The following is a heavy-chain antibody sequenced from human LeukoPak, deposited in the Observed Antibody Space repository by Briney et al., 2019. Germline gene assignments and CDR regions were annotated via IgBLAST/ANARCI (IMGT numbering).Heavy chain of an antibody. D-gene: IGHD3-22*01. Sequence: SETLSLTCIVSGGSISSGSYYWSWIRQPAGKGLEWIGRIYTSGSTNYNPSLKSRVTISVDTSKNQFSLKLSSVTAADTAVYYCARFSYDSSGYYGSNYWGQGTLVTVSS. J-gene: IGHJ4*02. CDR1: GGSISSGSYY. CDR3: ARFSYDSSGYYGSNY. CDR2: IYTSGST. V-gene: IGHV4-61*02.